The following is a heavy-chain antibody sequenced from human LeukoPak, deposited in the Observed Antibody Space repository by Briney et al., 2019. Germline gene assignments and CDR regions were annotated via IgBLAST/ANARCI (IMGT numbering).Heavy chain of an antibody. CDR3: ASRKKGMATAGFDY. Sequence: GESLQISCKGSGSSFTSYWIGWVRQLAGKVLEWMGIIYPGDSDTRYSPSFQGQVTISAEKSISTAYPQWSNLKASDTALYYCASRKKGMATAGFDYWGQGTLVTVSS. V-gene: IGHV5-51*01. CDR2: IYPGDSDT. D-gene: IGHD5-24*01. CDR1: GSSFTSYW. J-gene: IGHJ4*02.